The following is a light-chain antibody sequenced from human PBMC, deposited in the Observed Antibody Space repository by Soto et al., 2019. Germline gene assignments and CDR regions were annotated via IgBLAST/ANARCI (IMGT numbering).Light chain of an antibody. CDR3: QQYNSYRT. V-gene: IGKV1-5*01. CDR2: DAS. J-gene: IGKJ1*01. CDR1: QSINSW. Sequence: IQMTQSPSTLSASLGERATTTGRARQSINSWLAWYQQEPGKAPKLLIYDASILESGVPSRFSGSGSGTDFTLTISSLQPDDFATYYCQQYNSYRTFGQGTKVDIK.